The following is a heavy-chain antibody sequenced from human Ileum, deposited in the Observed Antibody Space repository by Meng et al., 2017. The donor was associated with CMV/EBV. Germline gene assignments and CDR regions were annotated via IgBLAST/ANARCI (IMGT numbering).Heavy chain of an antibody. CDR2: INHSGST. Sequence: VERQQWGARPLKPSGTLSLTCGVYGGSFSGYYWGWIRQPPGKGLEWIGEINHSGSTNYNPSLKSRVTISVDTSKNQFSLKLSSVTAADTAVYYCARGRGNDYGDPERWFDPWGQGTLVTVSS. J-gene: IGHJ5*02. D-gene: IGHD4-17*01. CDR1: GGSFSGYY. V-gene: IGHV4-34*01. CDR3: ARGRGNDYGDPERWFDP.